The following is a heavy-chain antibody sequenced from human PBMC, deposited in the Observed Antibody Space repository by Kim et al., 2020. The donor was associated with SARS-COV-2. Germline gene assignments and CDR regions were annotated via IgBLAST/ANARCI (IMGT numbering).Heavy chain of an antibody. Sequence: ASVKVSCKASGYTFTSYGISWVRQAPGQGLEWMGWISAYNGNTNYVQKLQGRVTMTTDTSTSTAYMELRSLRSDDTAVYYCARAPSLTMVRGVNAFDIWGQGTMVTVSS. CDR3: ARAPSLTMVRGVNAFDI. D-gene: IGHD3-10*01. CDR1: GYTFTSYG. CDR2: ISAYNGNT. J-gene: IGHJ3*02. V-gene: IGHV1-18*01.